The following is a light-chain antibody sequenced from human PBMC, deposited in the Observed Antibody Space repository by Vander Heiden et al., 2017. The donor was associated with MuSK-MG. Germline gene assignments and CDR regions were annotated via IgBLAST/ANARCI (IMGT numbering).Light chain of an antibody. J-gene: IGKJ2*01. CDR1: QDISNY. Sequence: DIKMTQSPSSLSASVGDRVTITCQASQDISNYLNWYQQKPGKAPKLLIYDASNLETGVPSRFSGSGSGTDFTFTISSLQPEDVATYYCQQDDNHPSTFGQGTKLEIK. V-gene: IGKV1-33*01. CDR2: DAS. CDR3: QQDDNHPST.